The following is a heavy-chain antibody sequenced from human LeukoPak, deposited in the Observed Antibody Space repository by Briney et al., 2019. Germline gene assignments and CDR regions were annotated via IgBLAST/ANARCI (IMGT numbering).Heavy chain of an antibody. V-gene: IGHV3-74*01. CDR2: INSDGSST. CDR3: ARDMTTVTSVYYYYYYLDV. Sequence: GGSLRLSCAASGFSFRSHGMNWVRQAPGKGLEWVSRINSDGSSTSYADSVKGRFTISRDNAKNTLYLQMNSLRAEDTAVYYCARDMTTVTSVYYYYYYLDVWGKGTTVTVSS. J-gene: IGHJ6*03. D-gene: IGHD4-17*01. CDR1: GFSFRSHG.